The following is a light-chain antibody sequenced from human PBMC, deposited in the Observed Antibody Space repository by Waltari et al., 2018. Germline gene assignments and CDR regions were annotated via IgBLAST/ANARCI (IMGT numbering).Light chain of an antibody. CDR1: QSISSW. CDR3: QQYNSYSRT. V-gene: IGKV1-5*03. Sequence: DIQMTQSPSTLSASVGDRVTITCRASQSISSWLAWYQLKPGKAPKLLIYKASGLESGVPTRFSGSGSGTEFTLTISSLQPDDFATYYCQQYNSYSRTFGQGTKVEIK. CDR2: KAS. J-gene: IGKJ1*01.